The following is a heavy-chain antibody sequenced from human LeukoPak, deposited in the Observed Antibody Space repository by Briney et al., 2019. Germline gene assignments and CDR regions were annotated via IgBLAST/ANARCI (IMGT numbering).Heavy chain of an antibody. CDR3: ARVWRDDSDDY. J-gene: IGHJ4*02. D-gene: IGHD3-22*01. Sequence: PSETLSLTCTVSGGSISSSSYYWSWMRQPPGKGLEWIGEINHSGSTNYNPSLKSRVTISVDTSKNQFSLKLSSVTAADTAVYYCARVWRDDSDDYWGQGTLVTVSS. CDR2: INHSGST. V-gene: IGHV4-39*07. CDR1: GGSISSSSYY.